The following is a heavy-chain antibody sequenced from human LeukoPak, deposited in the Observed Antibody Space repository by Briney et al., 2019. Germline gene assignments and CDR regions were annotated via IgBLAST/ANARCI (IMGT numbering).Heavy chain of an antibody. CDR1: GFTFSSYA. D-gene: IGHD3-10*01. CDR2: ISYDGSNK. V-gene: IGHV3-30*14. CDR3: VRDHYGLTSYPNP. J-gene: IGHJ5*02. Sequence: PGGSLRLSCAASGFTFSSYAMHWVRQAPGKGLEWVAVISYDGSNKYYADSVKGRFTISRDNSKNMLYLQMNSLRVEDTAVYYCVRDHYGLTSYPNPWGQGTLVTVSS.